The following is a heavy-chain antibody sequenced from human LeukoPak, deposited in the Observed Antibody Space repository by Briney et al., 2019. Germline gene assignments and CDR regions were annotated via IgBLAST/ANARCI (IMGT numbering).Heavy chain of an antibody. D-gene: IGHD3-10*01. Sequence: SETLSLTCTVSGGSVSSGSYYWSWIRQPPGKGLEWIGYIYYSGSTNYNPSLKSRVTISADTSKNQFSLKLGSVTAADTAVYYCARAPSTYFYGLGTYSNYFDYWGQGTLVTVSS. J-gene: IGHJ4*02. CDR1: GGSVSSGSYY. CDR2: IYYSGST. V-gene: IGHV4-61*01. CDR3: ARAPSTYFYGLGTYSNYFDY.